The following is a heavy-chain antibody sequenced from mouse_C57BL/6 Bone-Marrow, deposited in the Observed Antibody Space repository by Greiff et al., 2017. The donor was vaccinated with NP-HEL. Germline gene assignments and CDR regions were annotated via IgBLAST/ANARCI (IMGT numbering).Heavy chain of an antibody. D-gene: IGHD1-1*01. V-gene: IGHV1-55*01. CDR2: IYPGSGST. CDR3: AITTVVPYYYAMDY. J-gene: IGHJ4*01. CDR1: GYTFTSYW. Sequence: QVHVKQPGAELVKPGASVKMSCKASGYTFTSYWITWVKQRPGQGLEWIGDIYPGSGSTNYNEKFKSKATLTVDTSSSTAYMQLSSLTSEDSAVYYCAITTVVPYYYAMDYWGQGTSVTVSS.